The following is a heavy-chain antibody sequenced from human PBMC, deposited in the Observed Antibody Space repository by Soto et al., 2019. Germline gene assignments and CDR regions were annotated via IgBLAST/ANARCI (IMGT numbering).Heavy chain of an antibody. V-gene: IGHV3-21*01. CDR1: RFTFSSYT. J-gene: IGHJ5*02. Sequence: EVQLVESGGGLVKPGGSLRLSCAVSRFTFSSYTMNWVRQAPGKGLEWVSSISSSSDYIYYADSVEGRFTISRDNAKNSLYPQMNSLRAEDTAVYYCARDAVGSIAVRPRWFDPWGQGTLVTVSS. D-gene: IGHD6-6*01. CDR3: ARDAVGSIAVRPRWFDP. CDR2: ISSSSDYI.